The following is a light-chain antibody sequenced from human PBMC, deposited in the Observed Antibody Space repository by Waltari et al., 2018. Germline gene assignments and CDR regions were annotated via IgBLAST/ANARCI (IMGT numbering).Light chain of an antibody. CDR3: QQRSSWPPRT. Sequence: EIVLTQSPATLSLSPGERATLSCRTSQTVGRYLAWYQQKPGQAPRLLIYDASTRATGIPARFSGSGSGTDFTLTISRLEPEDFAVYYCQQRSSWPPRTFGQGTRLESK. CDR1: QTVGRY. CDR2: DAS. V-gene: IGKV3-11*01. J-gene: IGKJ5*01.